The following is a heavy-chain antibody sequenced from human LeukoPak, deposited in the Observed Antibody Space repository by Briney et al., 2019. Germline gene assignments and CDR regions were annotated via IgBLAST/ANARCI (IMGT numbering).Heavy chain of an antibody. V-gene: IGHV3-21*01. CDR3: ATLPPNYDSSGYSYLQDY. Sequence: GGSLRLSCAASGFTFSSYSMNWVRQAPGKGLEWVSSISSSSTYIYYADSVKGRFTISRDNAKSSLYLQMSSLRAEDTAVYYCATLPPNYDSSGYSYLQDYWGQGTLVTVSS. J-gene: IGHJ4*02. D-gene: IGHD3-22*01. CDR2: ISSSSTYI. CDR1: GFTFSSYS.